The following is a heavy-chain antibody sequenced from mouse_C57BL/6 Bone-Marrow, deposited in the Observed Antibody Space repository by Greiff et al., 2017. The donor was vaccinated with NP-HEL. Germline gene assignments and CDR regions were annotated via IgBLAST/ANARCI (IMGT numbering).Heavy chain of an antibody. CDR2: IRNKANGYTT. J-gene: IGHJ4*01. D-gene: IGHD1-1*01. V-gene: IGHV7-3*01. Sequence: EVHLVESGGGLVQPGGSLSLSCAASGFTFTDYYMSWVRQPPGKALEWLGFIRNKANGYTTEYSASVKGRFTISRDNSQSILYLQMNALTAEDSATYYCARRATTVVAFYAMDYWGQGTSVTVSS. CDR1: GFTFTDYY. CDR3: ARRATTVVAFYAMDY.